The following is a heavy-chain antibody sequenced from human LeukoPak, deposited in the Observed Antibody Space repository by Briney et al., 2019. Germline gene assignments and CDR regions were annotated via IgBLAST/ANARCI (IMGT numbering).Heavy chain of an antibody. CDR3: ARGDSHRIDY. CDR2: ISSSGFST. V-gene: IGHV3-23*01. J-gene: IGHJ4*02. D-gene: IGHD2-21*01. CDR1: GFTFSNYA. Sequence: GVSLRLSCAASGFTFSNYAMNWVRQAPGKGLDWVSAISSSGFSTYYADSVKGRFTISRDNSKNTLYLQMNSLRAEDTAVYYCARGDSHRIDYWGQGTLVTVSS.